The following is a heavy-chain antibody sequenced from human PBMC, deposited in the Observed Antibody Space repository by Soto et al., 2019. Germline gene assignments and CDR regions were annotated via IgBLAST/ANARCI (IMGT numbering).Heavy chain of an antibody. D-gene: IGHD1-26*01. CDR3: AKDFGGSGSTSDY. J-gene: IGHJ4*02. Sequence: WVLRLSCAASGFTFSSYGMHWVRQAPGKGLEWVAVISYDGSNKYYADSVKGRFTISRDNSKNTLYLQMNSLRAEDTAVYYCAKDFGGSGSTSDYWGQGTLVTVSS. CDR1: GFTFSSYG. V-gene: IGHV3-30*18. CDR2: ISYDGSNK.